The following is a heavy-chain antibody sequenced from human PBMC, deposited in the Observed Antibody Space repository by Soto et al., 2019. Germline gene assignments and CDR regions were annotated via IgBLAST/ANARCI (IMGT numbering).Heavy chain of an antibody. D-gene: IGHD2-15*01. J-gene: IGHJ4*02. CDR1: GGSISSYY. CDR2: IYYSGST. V-gene: IGHV4-59*08. CDR3: ARSYCSGGSCYDY. Sequence: PSETLSLTCTVSGGSISSYYWSWIRQPPGKGLEWIGYIYYSGSTNYNPSLKSRVTISVDTSKNQFSLKLSSVTAADTAVYYCARSYCSGGSCYDYWGQGTLVTVS.